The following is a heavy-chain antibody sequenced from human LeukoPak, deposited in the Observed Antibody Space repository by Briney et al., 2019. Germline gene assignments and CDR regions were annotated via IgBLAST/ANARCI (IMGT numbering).Heavy chain of an antibody. V-gene: IGHV1-46*01. CDR3: ARDQEGFDY. CDR1: VYSFTNNY. CDR2: IYPRDGST. J-gene: IGHJ4*02. Sequence: GASVKVSCRASVYSFTNNYIHWVRQAPGQGLEWMGMIYPRDGSTSYAQKFQGRVTVTSDTSTSTVHMELSGLRSEDTAVYYCARDQEGFDYWGQGTLVTVSS.